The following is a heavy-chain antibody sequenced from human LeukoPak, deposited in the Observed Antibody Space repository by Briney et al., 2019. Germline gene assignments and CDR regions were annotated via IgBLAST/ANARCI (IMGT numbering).Heavy chain of an antibody. V-gene: IGHV3-11*05. CDR2: INNSSSYT. J-gene: IGHJ6*02. D-gene: IGHD2-2*02. CDR3: ARDLYNMAKDYYYGMDV. CDR1: GFTFSDYY. Sequence: GGSLRLSCAASGFTFSDYYMSWIRQAPGKGLEWVSYINNSSSYTNYTDSVKGRFTISRDNAKNSLYLQMNSLRAEDTAVYYCARDLYNMAKDYYYGMDVWGQGTTVTVSS.